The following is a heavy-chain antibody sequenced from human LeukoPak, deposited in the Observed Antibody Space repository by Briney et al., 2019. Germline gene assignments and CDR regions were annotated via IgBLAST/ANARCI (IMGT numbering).Heavy chain of an antibody. Sequence: PSETLSLTCTVSGGSISSYYWSWIRQPPGKGLEWIGYIYYSGSTNYNPSLKSRVTISVDTSKNQFSLKLSSVTAADTAVYYCARSHSGSYRVVAYWGQGTLVTVSS. CDR2: IYYSGST. J-gene: IGHJ4*02. CDR3: ARSHSGSYRVVAY. D-gene: IGHD1-26*01. CDR1: GGSISSYY. V-gene: IGHV4-59*01.